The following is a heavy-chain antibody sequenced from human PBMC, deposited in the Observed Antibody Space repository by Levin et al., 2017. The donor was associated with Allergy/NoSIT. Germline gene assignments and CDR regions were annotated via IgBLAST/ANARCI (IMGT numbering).Heavy chain of an antibody. J-gene: IGHJ5*02. V-gene: IGHV1-2*02. Sequence: ASVKVSCKASGYTFTGYYMHWVRQAPGQGLEWMGWINPNSGGTNSAQKFQGRVTMTRDASISTVYMELSRLTSDDTAVYYCARPYSGYDMRWFDPWGQGTLVTVSS. CDR2: INPNSGGT. D-gene: IGHD5-12*01. CDR1: GYTFTGYY. CDR3: ARPYSGYDMRWFDP.